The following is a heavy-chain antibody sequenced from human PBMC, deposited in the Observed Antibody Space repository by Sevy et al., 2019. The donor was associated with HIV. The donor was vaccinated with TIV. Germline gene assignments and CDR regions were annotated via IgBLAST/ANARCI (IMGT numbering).Heavy chain of an antibody. CDR2: INSDGSST. Sequence: GGSLRLSCAASGFTSSRYWMHWVRQVPGKGLVWVSRINSDGSSTSYADSVRGRFTISRDNAKNTLYLQMNSLRAEDTAVYYCARKDSSGLDCWGQGTLVTVSS. J-gene: IGHJ4*02. V-gene: IGHV3-74*01. D-gene: IGHD3-22*01. CDR1: GFTSSRYW. CDR3: ARKDSSGLDC.